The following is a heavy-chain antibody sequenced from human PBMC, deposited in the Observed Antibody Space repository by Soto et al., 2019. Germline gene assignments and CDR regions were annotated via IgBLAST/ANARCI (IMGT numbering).Heavy chain of an antibody. CDR2: IYYSGST. CDR1: GGSISSSSYY. Sequence: PSETLSLTCTVSGGSISSSSYYWGWIRQPPGKGLEWIGSIYYSGSTYYNPSLKSRVTISVDTSKNQFSLKLSSVTAADTAVYYCARQRVDTAMVSKGRIDHYYYYGMDVWGQGTTVTVS. CDR3: ARQRVDTAMVSKGRIDHYYYYGMDV. D-gene: IGHD5-18*01. V-gene: IGHV4-39*01. J-gene: IGHJ6*02.